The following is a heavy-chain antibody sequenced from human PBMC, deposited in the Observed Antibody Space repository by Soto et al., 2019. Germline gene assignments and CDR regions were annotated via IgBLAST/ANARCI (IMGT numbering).Heavy chain of an antibody. V-gene: IGHV4-59*01. Sequence: PSETLSLTCTISGGSISSYYWSWIRQTPGKGLEWIGYVYFSGSTNYNPSLKSRVLISIDTSRNQFSLKLSSVTAADTAVFYCAREYSNSPEAFDYWGQGALVTVSS. D-gene: IGHD6-6*01. CDR1: GGSISSYY. J-gene: IGHJ4*02. CDR2: VYFSGST. CDR3: AREYSNSPEAFDY.